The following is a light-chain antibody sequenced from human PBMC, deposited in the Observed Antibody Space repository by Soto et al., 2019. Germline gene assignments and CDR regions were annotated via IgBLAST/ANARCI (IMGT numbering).Light chain of an antibody. V-gene: IGLV1-47*01. CDR1: SSNIGSNS. CDR3: AAWDDSLSGYV. CDR2: RNS. Sequence: QSALTQPPSASGTPGQRVTISCSGSSSNIGSNSVYWYQQLPGTAPKLLIYRNSQRPSGVPDRFSGSKSGTSASLAISGLRSEDEADYYCAAWDDSLSGYVFGTGTKVTVL. J-gene: IGLJ1*01.